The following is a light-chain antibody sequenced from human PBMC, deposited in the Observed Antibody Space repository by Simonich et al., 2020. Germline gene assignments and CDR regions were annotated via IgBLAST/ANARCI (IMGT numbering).Light chain of an antibody. J-gene: IGKJ1*01. CDR3: QQYYSTPQT. CDR2: GAS. Sequence: EIVMTQSPATLSVSPGERATLSCRASQSVSSNLAWYQQKPVQAPRLLIYGASTRATGIPARFSGSGSGTEFTLTISSLQSEDVAVYYCQQYYSTPQTFGQGTKVEIK. CDR1: QSVSSN. V-gene: IGKV3-15*01.